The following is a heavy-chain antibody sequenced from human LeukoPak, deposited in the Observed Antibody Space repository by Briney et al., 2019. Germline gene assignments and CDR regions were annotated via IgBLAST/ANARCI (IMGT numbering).Heavy chain of an antibody. Sequence: SETLSLTCTASGGSVSSASYYWSWIRQPPGKGLEWIGYVYYSGSTNYNPSLKSRVTISVDTSKNQFSLKLTSVTAADTGVYYCARDCDWNDVDYYYGLDVWGQGTTVTVSS. CDR2: VYYSGST. D-gene: IGHD1-1*01. V-gene: IGHV4-61*01. J-gene: IGHJ6*02. CDR3: ARDCDWNDVDYYYGLDV. CDR1: GGSVSSASYY.